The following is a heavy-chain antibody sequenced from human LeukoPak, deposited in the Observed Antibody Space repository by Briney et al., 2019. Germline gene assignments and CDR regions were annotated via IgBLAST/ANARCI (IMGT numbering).Heavy chain of an antibody. CDR2: IWYDGSNK. Sequence: PGRSLRLSCAASGFTFSSYGMHWVRQAPGKGLEWVAVIWYDGSNKYYADSVKGRFTISRDNSKNTLYLQMNSLRAEDTAVYYCARELCSSTSCPGMDVWGQGTTVTVSS. J-gene: IGHJ6*02. V-gene: IGHV3-33*01. CDR3: ARELCSSTSCPGMDV. D-gene: IGHD2-2*01. CDR1: GFTFSSYG.